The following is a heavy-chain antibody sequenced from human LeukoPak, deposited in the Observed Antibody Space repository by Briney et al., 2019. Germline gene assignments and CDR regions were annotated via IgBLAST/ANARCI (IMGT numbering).Heavy chain of an antibody. CDR2: ISAYNGNT. Sequence: HRASVKVSCKASGYTFTSYGISWVRQAPGQGLEWMGWISAYNGNTNYAQKLQGRVTMTTDTSTSTAYMELRGLRSDDTAVYYCARHYDILTGYPGDYWGQGTLVTVSS. V-gene: IGHV1-18*01. J-gene: IGHJ4*02. D-gene: IGHD3-9*01. CDR1: GYTFTSYG. CDR3: ARHYDILTGYPGDY.